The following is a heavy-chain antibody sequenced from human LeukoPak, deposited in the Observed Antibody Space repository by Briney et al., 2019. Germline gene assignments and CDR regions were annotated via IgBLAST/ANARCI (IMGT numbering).Heavy chain of an antibody. J-gene: IGHJ6*04. V-gene: IGHV1-69*10. Sequence: GASVKVSCKASGGTFSSYAIRWVRQAPGQGLEGIGGIIPIFGIANYAQKFQGRVTITADKSTSTAYMELSSLRSEDTAVYYCARAPLPPRVSLEFYYYYGMDVWGKGTTVTVSS. CDR2: IIPIFGIA. D-gene: IGHD3-16*02. CDR1: GGTFSSYA. CDR3: ARAPLPPRVSLEFYYYYGMDV.